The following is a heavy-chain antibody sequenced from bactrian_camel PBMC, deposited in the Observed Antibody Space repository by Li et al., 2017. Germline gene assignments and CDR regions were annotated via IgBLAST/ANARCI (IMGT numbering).Heavy chain of an antibody. Sequence: HVQLVESGGGSVQSGGSLRLSCAASGYTYSAYCMGWYRQAPGKERELVSTISSDGTTTYADSVKGRFTISQDNAKNTVYLQMNSLKPEDTAMYYCATEGPGDGGFYYGLCRYDAWGQGTQVTVS. CDR2: ISSDGTT. V-gene: IGHV3S53*01. CDR3: ATEGPGDGGFYYGLCRYDA. CDR1: GYTYSAYC. J-gene: IGHJ4*01. D-gene: IGHD2*01.